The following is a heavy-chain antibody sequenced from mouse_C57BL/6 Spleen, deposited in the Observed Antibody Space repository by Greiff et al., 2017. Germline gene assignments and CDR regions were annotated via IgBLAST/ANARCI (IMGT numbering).Heavy chain of an antibody. CDR1: GFTFSSYA. CDR3: ARDHSITWFAY. J-gene: IGHJ3*01. Sequence: EVQVVESGGGLVKPGGSLKLSCAASGFTFSSYAMSWVRQTPEKRLEWIATISDGGSYTYYPDNVKGRFTISRDNAKNNLYLQMSHLKSEDTAMYYCARDHSITWFAYWGQGTLVTVSA. D-gene: IGHD2-10*02. CDR2: ISDGGSYT. V-gene: IGHV5-4*01.